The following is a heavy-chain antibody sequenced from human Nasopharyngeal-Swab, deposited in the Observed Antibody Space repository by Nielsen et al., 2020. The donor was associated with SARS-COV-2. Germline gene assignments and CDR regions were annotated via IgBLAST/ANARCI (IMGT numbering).Heavy chain of an antibody. D-gene: IGHD5-12*01. Sequence: GESLKISCAASGFTFSDYYMAWIRQAPGKGLEWVSYISTSGSNTDSADSVKGRFTISRDNAKNSLYLQMNSLRAEDTAVYYCAREVPYSGHDDAFDIWGQGTMVTVSA. J-gene: IGHJ3*02. V-gene: IGHV3-11*06. CDR3: AREVPYSGHDDAFDI. CDR2: ISTSGSNT. CDR1: GFTFSDYY.